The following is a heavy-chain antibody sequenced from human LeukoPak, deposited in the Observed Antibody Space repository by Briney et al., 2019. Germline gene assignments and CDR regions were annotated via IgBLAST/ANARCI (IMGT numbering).Heavy chain of an antibody. Sequence: SETLSLTCPLSDSSISSDSYWGWVRQPPGKGLEWIGRIYTTGATQYNPSLKSRVTMSIDTSTNQFSLNLTSMTPADTAVYYCERQGYTASYYFLDFWSQGTLVAVS. CDR2: IYTTGAT. V-gene: IGHV4-4*07. CDR1: DSSISSDSY. CDR3: ERQGYTASYYFLDF. D-gene: IGHD1-26*01. J-gene: IGHJ4*02.